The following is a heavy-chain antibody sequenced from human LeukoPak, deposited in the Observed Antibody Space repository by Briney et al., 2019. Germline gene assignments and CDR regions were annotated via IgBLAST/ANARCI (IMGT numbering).Heavy chain of an antibody. Sequence: PSETLSLTCTVSGGSISSSSYYWGRLRQPPGQGLESTGSIYYSGSTYYNPSLKSRATISVDTSKNQFSLKLSSVTAADTAVYYCARLTGVEMATIHFDYWGQGTLVTVSS. D-gene: IGHD5-24*01. CDR2: IYYSGST. CDR1: GGSISSSSYY. V-gene: IGHV4-39*01. J-gene: IGHJ4*02. CDR3: ARLTGVEMATIHFDY.